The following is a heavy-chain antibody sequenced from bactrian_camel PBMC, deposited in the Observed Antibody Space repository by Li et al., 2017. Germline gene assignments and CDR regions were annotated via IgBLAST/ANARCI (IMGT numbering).Heavy chain of an antibody. CDR2: IHTGGGGT. J-gene: IGHJ4*01. V-gene: IGHV3S1*01. Sequence: HVQLVESGGDLVQPGGSLRLSCVASGITRSSYCMGWFRQVPGKEREGVAAIHTGGGGTHYADSVKGRFTISQDNAKNTVYLQMTSLKPEDTAMYYCAADRGCGIWYTRGLTPRNWGQGTQVTVS. D-gene: IGHD5*01. CDR1: GITRSSYC. CDR3: AADRGCGIWYTRGLTPRN.